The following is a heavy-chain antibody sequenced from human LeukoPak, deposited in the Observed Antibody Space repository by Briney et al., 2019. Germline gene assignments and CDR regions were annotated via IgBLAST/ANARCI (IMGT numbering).Heavy chain of an antibody. D-gene: IGHD5-12*01. V-gene: IGHV1-24*01. CDR3: ATALGYSGYVRLDY. CDR2: FDLEDGET. Sequence: GASVKVSCKVSGYTLTELSMHWVRQAPGKGLEWMGGFDLEDGETIYAQKFQGRVTMTEDTSTDTAYMELSSLRSEDTAVYYCATALGYSGYVRLDYWGQGTLVTVSS. J-gene: IGHJ4*02. CDR1: GYTLTELS.